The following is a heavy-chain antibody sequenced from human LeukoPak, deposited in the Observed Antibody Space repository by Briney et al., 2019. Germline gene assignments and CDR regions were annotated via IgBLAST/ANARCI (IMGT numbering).Heavy chain of an antibody. J-gene: IGHJ4*02. CDR1: GGTFSSYA. Sequence: ASVKVSCKASGGTFSSYAISWVRQAPGQGLEWMVRIIPIFGIANYAQKFQGRVTITADKSTSTAYMELSSLRSEDTAVYYCARSLPYYYDSSGSPSGLDYWGQGTLVTVSS. D-gene: IGHD3-22*01. CDR3: ARSLPYYYDSSGSPSGLDY. CDR2: IIPIFGIA. V-gene: IGHV1-69*04.